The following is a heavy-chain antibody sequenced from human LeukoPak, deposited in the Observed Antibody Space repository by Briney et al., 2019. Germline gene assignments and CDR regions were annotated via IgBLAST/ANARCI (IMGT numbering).Heavy chain of an antibody. Sequence: SETLSLTCTVSGGSISSSSYYWGWIRQPPGKGLEWIGSIYHSGSTYYNPSLKSRVTISVDTSKNQFSLKLSSVTAADTAVYYCARGRYSSSWYVLRYFDYWGQGTLVTVSS. D-gene: IGHD6-13*01. V-gene: IGHV4-39*07. CDR3: ARGRYSSSWYVLRYFDY. J-gene: IGHJ4*02. CDR2: IYHSGST. CDR1: GGSISSSSYY.